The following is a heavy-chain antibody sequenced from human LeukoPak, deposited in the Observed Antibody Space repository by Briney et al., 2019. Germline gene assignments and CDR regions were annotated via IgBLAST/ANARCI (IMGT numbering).Heavy chain of an antibody. Sequence: PGGSLRLSCAASGFTFSRYAMNWVRQAPGKGLEWVSAVSGSGSNTYYADSMRGRFTISRDNSKNTLYLQVDSLRAEDTAVYYCAKERETNWKMIDSWGQGTLVTVSS. D-gene: IGHD1-20*01. CDR2: VSGSGSNT. CDR3: AKERETNWKMIDS. CDR1: GFTFSRYA. V-gene: IGHV3-23*01. J-gene: IGHJ4*02.